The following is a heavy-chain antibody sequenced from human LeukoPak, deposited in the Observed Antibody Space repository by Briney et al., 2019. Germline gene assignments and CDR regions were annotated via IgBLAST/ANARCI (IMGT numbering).Heavy chain of an antibody. CDR2: INHSGST. V-gene: IGHV4-34*01. D-gene: IGHD1-1*01. Sequence: GSLRLSCAASGFTFNNYAMSWVRQPPGKGLEWIGEINHSGSTNYNPSLKSRVTISVDTSKNQFSLKLSSVTAADTAVYYCARAEGTAYYFDYWGQGTLVTVSS. J-gene: IGHJ4*02. CDR1: GFTFNNYA. CDR3: ARAEGTAYYFDY.